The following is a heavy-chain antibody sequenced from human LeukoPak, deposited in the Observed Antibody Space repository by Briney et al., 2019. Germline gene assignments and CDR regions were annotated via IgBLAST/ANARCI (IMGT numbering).Heavy chain of an antibody. CDR2: IIPIFGTA. CDR3: ARAATHYYDSSGYSPPDY. D-gene: IGHD3-22*01. V-gene: IGHV1-69*13. CDR1: GGTFSSYA. Sequence: ASVKVSCKASGGTFSSYATSWVRQAPGQGLEWMGGIIPIFGTANYAQKFQGRVTITADESTSTAYMELSSLRSEDTAVYYCARAATHYYDSSGYSPPDYWGQGTLVTVSS. J-gene: IGHJ4*02.